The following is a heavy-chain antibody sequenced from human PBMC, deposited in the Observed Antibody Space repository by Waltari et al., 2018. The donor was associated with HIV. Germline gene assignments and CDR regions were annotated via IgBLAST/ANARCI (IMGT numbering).Heavy chain of an antibody. D-gene: IGHD3-10*01. Sequence: QVQLQESGPGLVKPSQTLSLTCTVSSGSITSGSSYWSWIRQPAGKVLEWFGRVYTSGSTNYNPSLKNRVTISIDTSRNQFSLRLSSVAAADTAVYYCARALDYYESGSFPWWFFDVWGRGTLVTVSS. CDR3: ARALDYYESGSFPWWFFDV. CDR1: SGSITSGSSY. J-gene: IGHJ2*01. CDR2: VYTSGST. V-gene: IGHV4-61*02.